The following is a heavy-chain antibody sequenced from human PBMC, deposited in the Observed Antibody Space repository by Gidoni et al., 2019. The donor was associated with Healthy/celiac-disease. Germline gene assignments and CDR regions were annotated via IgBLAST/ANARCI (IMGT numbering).Heavy chain of an antibody. CDR3: AKPSSPGDYGGPHDY. J-gene: IGHJ4*02. CDR2: ISGSGGST. D-gene: IGHD4-17*01. Sequence: EVQLLESGGGLVQPGGSVRLSCAASGFTFSSYAMRWVRQAQGKGLEWVSAISGSGGSTYYADSVKGRFTISRDNSKNTLYLQMNSLRAEDTAVYYCAKPSSPGDYGGPHDYWGQGTLVTVSS. CDR1: GFTFSSYA. V-gene: IGHV3-23*01.